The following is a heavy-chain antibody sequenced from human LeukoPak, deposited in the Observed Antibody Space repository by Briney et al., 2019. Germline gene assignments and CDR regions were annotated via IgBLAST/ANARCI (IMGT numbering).Heavy chain of an antibody. CDR2: IYSGGST. CDR1: GFTVSSNY. J-gene: IGHJ4*02. D-gene: IGHD3-22*01. V-gene: IGHV3-53*01. Sequence: GGSLRLSCAASGFTVSSNYMSWVRQAPGKGLEWVSAIYSGGSTYYADSVKGRFTISRDNSKNTLYLQMNSLRAEDTAVYYCASAGYYYDSSGYTPPRSFDYWGQGTLVTVSS. CDR3: ASAGYYYDSSGYTPPRSFDY.